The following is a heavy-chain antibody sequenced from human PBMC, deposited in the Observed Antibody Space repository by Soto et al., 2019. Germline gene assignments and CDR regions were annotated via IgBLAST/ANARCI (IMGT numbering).Heavy chain of an antibody. J-gene: IGHJ6*02. D-gene: IGHD5-18*01. Sequence: SETLSLTCTVSGGSISSSSYYWGWIRQPPGKGLEWIGSIYYSGSTYYNPSLKSRVTISVDTSKNQFSLKLSSVTAADTAVYYCARQDTAMAMDYYYYGMDVWGQGTTVTVSS. CDR1: GGSISSSSYY. CDR3: ARQDTAMAMDYYYYGMDV. V-gene: IGHV4-39*01. CDR2: IYYSGST.